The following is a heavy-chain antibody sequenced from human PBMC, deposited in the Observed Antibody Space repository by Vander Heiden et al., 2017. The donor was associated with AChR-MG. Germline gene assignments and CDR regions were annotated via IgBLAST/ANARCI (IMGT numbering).Heavy chain of an antibody. J-gene: IGHJ6*02. Sequence: QVQLVQSGAEVKKPGSSVKVSCKASVGTFSSSAISWVRQAPGQGLEWMGGIIPIFGTANYAQKFQGRVTITADKSTSTAYMELSSLRSEDTAVYYCAKGRYSYGIDYYGMDVWGQGTTVTVSS. CDR3: AKGRYSYGIDYYGMDV. V-gene: IGHV1-69*06. CDR2: IIPIFGTA. CDR1: VGTFSSSA. D-gene: IGHD5-18*01.